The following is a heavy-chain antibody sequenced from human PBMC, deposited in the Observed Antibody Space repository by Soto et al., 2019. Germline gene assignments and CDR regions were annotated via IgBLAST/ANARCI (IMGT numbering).Heavy chain of an antibody. D-gene: IGHD7-27*01. V-gene: IGHV1-8*01. CDR1: GYTFTSYD. CDR2: MNPNSGNT. J-gene: IGHJ4*02. Sequence: QVQLVQSGAEVKKPGASVKVSCKASGYTFTSYDINWVRQATGQGLEWMGWMNPNSGNTGYAQKFQGRVTMTRNTSISTAYMELGSLIAGDTAVYFCARGPGADVGFDYWGQGTLVTVSS. CDR3: ARGPGADVGFDY.